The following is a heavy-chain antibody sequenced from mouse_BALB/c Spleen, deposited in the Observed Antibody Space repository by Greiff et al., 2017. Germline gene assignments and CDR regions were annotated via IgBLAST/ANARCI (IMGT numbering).Heavy chain of an antibody. CDR3: ARSRGNYFDY. CDR1: GFTFSSFG. CDR2: ISSGSSTI. J-gene: IGHJ2*01. V-gene: IGHV5-17*02. Sequence: DVKLVESGGGLVQPGGSRKLSCAASGFTFSSFGMHWVRQAPEKGLEWVAYISSGSSTIYYADTVKGRFTISRDNPKNTLFLQMTSLRSEDTAMYYCARSRGNYFDYWGQGTTLTVSS.